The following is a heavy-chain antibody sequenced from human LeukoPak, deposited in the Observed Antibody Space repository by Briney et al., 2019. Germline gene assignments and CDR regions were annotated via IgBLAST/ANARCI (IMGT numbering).Heavy chain of an antibody. CDR3: ARVNLYYYDSSGYHEGGAFDI. V-gene: IGHV3-74*01. CDR1: GFTFSSYW. D-gene: IGHD3-22*01. Sequence: GGSLRLSCAASGFTFSSYWMHWVRQAPGKGLVWVSRINSDGSSTSYADSVKGRFTISRDNAKNTLYLQMNSLRAEDTAVYYCARVNLYYYDSSGYHEGGAFDIWGQGTMVTVSS. J-gene: IGHJ3*02. CDR2: INSDGSST.